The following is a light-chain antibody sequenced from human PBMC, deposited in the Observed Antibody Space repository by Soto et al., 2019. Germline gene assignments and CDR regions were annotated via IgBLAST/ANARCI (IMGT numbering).Light chain of an antibody. J-gene: IGLJ1*01. V-gene: IGLV2-14*03. CDR3: SSYTTSNTRQIV. Sequence: QSVLTQPASVSGSPGQSITISCTGTSSDVGGYNYVSWYQHHPGKAPKLMIFDVSNRPSGVSNRFSGSKSGNMASLTISGLQPEDEADYYCSSYTTSNTRQIVFGTGTKDT. CDR1: SSDVGGYNY. CDR2: DVS.